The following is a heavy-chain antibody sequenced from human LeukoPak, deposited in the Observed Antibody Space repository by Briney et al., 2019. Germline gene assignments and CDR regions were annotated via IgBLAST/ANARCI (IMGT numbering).Heavy chain of an antibody. CDR2: IYSGGTT. J-gene: IGHJ4*02. Sequence: GGSLRLSCVASGFTFSSYSMNWVRQAPGKGLEWVSVIYSGGTTYYRDSVKGRFTISRDTSKNTVYLQMDSLRPEDTAVYYCASGPTYDYVRVILYWGQGTLVTVSS. V-gene: IGHV3-53*05. CDR3: ASGPTYDYVRVILY. D-gene: IGHD3-16*01. CDR1: GFTFSSYS.